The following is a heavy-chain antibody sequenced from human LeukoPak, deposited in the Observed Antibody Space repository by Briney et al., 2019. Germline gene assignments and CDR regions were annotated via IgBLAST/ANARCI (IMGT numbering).Heavy chain of an antibody. D-gene: IGHD6-19*01. CDR2: INWNGGST. Sequence: GGSLRLSCAASGFTFDDYGMSWVRQAPGKGLEWVSGINWNGGSTGYADSVKGRFTISRDNAKNSLYLQMNSLRAEDTALYYCAKDIKVGDISGWIDAFDIWGQGTMVTVSS. CDR1: GFTFDDYG. CDR3: AKDIKVGDISGWIDAFDI. J-gene: IGHJ3*02. V-gene: IGHV3-20*04.